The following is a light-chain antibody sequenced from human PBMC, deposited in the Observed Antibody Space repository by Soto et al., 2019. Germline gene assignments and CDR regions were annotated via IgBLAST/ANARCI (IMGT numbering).Light chain of an antibody. V-gene: IGLV4-60*02. CDR1: SGHSSYI. CDR2: LEGSGSY. CDR3: ETWDSNTRV. Sequence: QSVLTQSSSASASLESSVKLTCTLSSGHSSYIIAWHHQQPGKAPRYLMKLEGSGSYNKGSGVPDRFSGSSSGADRYLTISNLQFEDEANYYCETWDSNTRVFGGGTKLTVL. J-gene: IGLJ2*01.